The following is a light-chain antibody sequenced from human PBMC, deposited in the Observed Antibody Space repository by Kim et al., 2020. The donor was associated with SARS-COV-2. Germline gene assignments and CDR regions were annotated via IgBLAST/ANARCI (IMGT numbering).Light chain of an antibody. CDR1: QSVSSSY. J-gene: IGKJ2*03. CDR2: GAS. Sequence: LSPGESATLACRASQSVSSSYVAWYQQKPGQAPRLLIYGASSRATGIPDRFSGSGSGTDFTLTISRLEPEDFAVYYCQQYGSSLYSWGQGTKLEI. CDR3: QQYGSSLYS. V-gene: IGKV3-20*01.